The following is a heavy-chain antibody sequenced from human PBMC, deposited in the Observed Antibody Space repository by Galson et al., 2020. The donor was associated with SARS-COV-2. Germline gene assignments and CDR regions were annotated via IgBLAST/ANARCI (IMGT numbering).Heavy chain of an antibody. J-gene: IGHJ4*02. V-gene: IGHV3-48*02. CDR3: ARNNYYDWSGYQTYYFDY. CDR2: ISSSSSTI. CDR1: GLTFSSYS. D-gene: IGHD3-22*01. Sequence: GESLQISCAASGLTFSSYSMNWVRQAPGNGLEWVPYISSSSSTIYYADSVKVRFTISRDNAKNSLYLQMNSLKDEDTAVYYCARNNYYDWSGYQTYYFDYWGQGALVIVSS.